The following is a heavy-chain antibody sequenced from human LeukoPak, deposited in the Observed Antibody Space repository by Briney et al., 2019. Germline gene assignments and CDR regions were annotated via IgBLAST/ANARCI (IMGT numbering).Heavy chain of an antibody. D-gene: IGHD1-7*01. Sequence: GGSLRLSCAASGFTFNRYAMNWVRQGPGEGGEGVSTISGSGGSKYYADSVKGRFTISRDNAKNLLFLSMNSLRAAATAVYYCARMNYVSTGWGAPFDNWGQGTLVTVSS. J-gene: IGHJ4*02. CDR3: ARMNYVSTGWGAPFDN. CDR1: GFTFNRYA. V-gene: IGHV3-23*01. CDR2: ISGSGGSK.